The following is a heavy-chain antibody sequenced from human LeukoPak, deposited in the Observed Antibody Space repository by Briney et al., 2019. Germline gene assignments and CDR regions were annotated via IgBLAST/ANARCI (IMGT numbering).Heavy chain of an antibody. CDR3: ASSGWSHDAFDF. J-gene: IGHJ3*01. Sequence: PSQTLSLTCTVSGGSISSGDYYWSWIRQPPGKGLEWIGYIYYSGSTYYNPSLKSRVTISVDTSKNQFSLKLSSVTAADTAVYFCASSGWSHDAFDFWGQGTMVTVSS. CDR1: GGSISSGDYY. V-gene: IGHV4-30-4*01. D-gene: IGHD6-19*01. CDR2: IYYSGST.